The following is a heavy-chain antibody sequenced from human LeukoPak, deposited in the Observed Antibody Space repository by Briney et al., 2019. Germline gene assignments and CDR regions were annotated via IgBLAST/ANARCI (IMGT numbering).Heavy chain of an antibody. D-gene: IGHD1-26*01. CDR2: ISSSSSYI. CDR3: ASSGSYYDVDY. V-gene: IGHV3-21*01. CDR1: GFTFSSYS. J-gene: IGHJ4*02. Sequence: GGSLRLSCAASGFTFSSYSMNWVRQAPGKGLEWVSSISSSSSYIYYADSVKGRFAISRDNAKNTLSLQMNSLRPEDTAVYYCASSGSYYDVDYWGQGTLVTVSS.